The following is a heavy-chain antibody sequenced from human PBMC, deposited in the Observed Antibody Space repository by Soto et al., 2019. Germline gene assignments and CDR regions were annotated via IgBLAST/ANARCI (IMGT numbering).Heavy chain of an antibody. Sequence: GGSLRLSCAASGFTFSSYSMNWVRQAPGKGLEWVSSISSSSSYIYYADSVKGRFTISRDNAKNSLYLQMNSLRAEDTAVYYCAREEQLTRYYYYYYMDVWGKGTTVTVSS. CDR2: ISSSSSYI. D-gene: IGHD6-6*01. CDR3: AREEQLTRYYYYYYMDV. J-gene: IGHJ6*03. V-gene: IGHV3-21*01. CDR1: GFTFSSYS.